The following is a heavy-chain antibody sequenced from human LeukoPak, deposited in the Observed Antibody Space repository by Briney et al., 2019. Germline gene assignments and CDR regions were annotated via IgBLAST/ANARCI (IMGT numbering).Heavy chain of an antibody. J-gene: IGHJ4*02. CDR2: IYYTGST. CDR3: ARSLPGAIGAADL. Sequence: SETLSLTCTVSGGSISTYYWSWIRQPPGKGLEWIGYIYYTGSTSYNPSLKSRVTMSLDTSKNHFSLKVTSMTATDTGVYYCARSLPGAIGAADLWGQGTLVTVSS. D-gene: IGHD6-13*01. CDR1: GGSISTYY. V-gene: IGHV4-59*01.